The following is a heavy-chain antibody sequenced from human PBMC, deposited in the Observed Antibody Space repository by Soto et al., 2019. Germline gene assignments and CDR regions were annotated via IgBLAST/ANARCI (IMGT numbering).Heavy chain of an antibody. V-gene: IGHV4-59*08. CDR1: GGSINSYY. CDR2: IFYSGST. J-gene: IGHJ4*02. D-gene: IGHD6-25*01. Sequence: QVQLQESGPGLVKPSETLSLTCTVSGGSINSYYWSWIRQPPGKGLEWIGYIFYSGSTDYNPSLKSRVXTSXDXHENQFSLKLTSVTAADTAVYYCARHPSASGDFFDYWGQGTLVTVSS. CDR3: ARHPSASGDFFDY.